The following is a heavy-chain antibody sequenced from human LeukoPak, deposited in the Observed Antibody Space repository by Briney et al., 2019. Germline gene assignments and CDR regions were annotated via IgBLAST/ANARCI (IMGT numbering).Heavy chain of an antibody. CDR3: AKGYSSSWYAYGMDV. Sequence: GGSLRLSCAASGFTFSSYAMSWVRQAPGKGLEWVSAISSSGGSTYYADSVKGRFTISRDNSKNTLYLQMNSLRAEDTALYYCAKGYSSSWYAYGMDVWGQGTTVTVSS. CDR2: ISSSGGST. J-gene: IGHJ6*02. D-gene: IGHD6-13*01. CDR1: GFTFSSYA. V-gene: IGHV3-23*01.